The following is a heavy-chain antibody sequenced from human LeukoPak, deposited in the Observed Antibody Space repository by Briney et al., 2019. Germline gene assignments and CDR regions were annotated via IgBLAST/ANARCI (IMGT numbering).Heavy chain of an antibody. J-gene: IGHJ6*02. D-gene: IGHD6-13*01. V-gene: IGHV1-18*01. Sequence: ASVKVSCKASGYTFTSYGISWVRQAPGQGLEWMGWISAYNGNTNYAQKLQGRVTMTTDTSTSTAYMELRSLRSDDTAVYYCARVGQQLVRYYYYGMHVWGQGTTVTVSS. CDR3: ARVGQQLVRYYYYGMHV. CDR2: ISAYNGNT. CDR1: GYTFTSYG.